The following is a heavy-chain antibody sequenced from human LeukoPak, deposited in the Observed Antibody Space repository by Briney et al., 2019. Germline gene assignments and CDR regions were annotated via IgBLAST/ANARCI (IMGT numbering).Heavy chain of an antibody. D-gene: IGHD4-17*01. CDR3: ARDQVAKASYGDYGLEGY. J-gene: IGHJ4*02. CDR1: GYTFTSYG. CDR2: ISAYNGNT. Sequence: WASVTVSCKASGYTFTSYGISWVRQAPRQGLEWMGWISAYNGNTNYAQKLQGRVTMTTDTSTSTAYMELRSLRSDDTAVYYCARDQVAKASYGDYGLEGYWGQGTLVTVSS. V-gene: IGHV1-18*01.